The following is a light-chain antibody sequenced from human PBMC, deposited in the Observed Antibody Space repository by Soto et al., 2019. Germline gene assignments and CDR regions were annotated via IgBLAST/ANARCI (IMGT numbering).Light chain of an antibody. V-gene: IGKV1-27*01. CDR2: AAT. CDR3: QKYDSAPLP. Sequence: DIQMTQPPSSLSASVGDRVTITCRASQGISNYLAWYQQKPGKVPKLLIYAATTLRSGDPSGFSVSGSGTDFTLIIGSLQPEDVATYYSQKYDSAPLPFVGGIKVEIK. CDR1: QGISNY. J-gene: IGKJ4*01.